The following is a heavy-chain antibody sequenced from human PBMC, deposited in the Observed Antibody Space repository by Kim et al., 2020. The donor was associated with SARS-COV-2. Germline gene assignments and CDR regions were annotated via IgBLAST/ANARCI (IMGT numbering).Heavy chain of an antibody. Sequence: LSLTCAASGFTFSTYAMSWVRQAPGKGLEWVSSVSGSGGSTYHADSAKGRFTISRDNSKNTLYLQMNSLRAEDTAVYYCAKGRSDNIAAAFNYWGQGTLVTVSS. D-gene: IGHD6-13*01. V-gene: IGHV3-23*01. J-gene: IGHJ4*02. CDR3: AKGRSDNIAAAFNY. CDR2: VSGSGGST. CDR1: GFTFSTYA.